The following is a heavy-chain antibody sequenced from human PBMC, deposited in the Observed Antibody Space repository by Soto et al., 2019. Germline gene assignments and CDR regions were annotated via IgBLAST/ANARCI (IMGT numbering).Heavy chain of an antibody. V-gene: IGHV3-30*18. CDR3: EKGGLGYCSGGSCYSLDY. CDR1: GFTFSSYG. J-gene: IGHJ4*02. Sequence: QVQLVESGGGVVQPGRSLRLSCAASGFTFSSYGMHWVRQAPGKGLEWVAVISYDGSNKYYADSVKGRFTISRDNSKNTLYLQMNSLRAEDTAVYYSEKGGLGYCSGGSCYSLDYWGQGTLVTVSS. CDR2: ISYDGSNK. D-gene: IGHD2-15*01.